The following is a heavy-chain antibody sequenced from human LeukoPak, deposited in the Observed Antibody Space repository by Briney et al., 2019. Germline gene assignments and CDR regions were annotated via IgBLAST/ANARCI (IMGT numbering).Heavy chain of an antibody. Sequence: SETLSLTCTVSGGSVTSYYCNWVRQPPGRGLEWIGYIYYSGGTNYNPSLESRVTISLDTAKNQFSLKLRSVTAEDSAVYYCATTGATYPSSASWFNIEYWGQGTLVPVSS. CDR2: IYYSGGT. J-gene: IGHJ4*02. D-gene: IGHD6-13*01. CDR3: ATTGATYPSSASWFNIEY. CDR1: GGSVTSYY. V-gene: IGHV4-59*08.